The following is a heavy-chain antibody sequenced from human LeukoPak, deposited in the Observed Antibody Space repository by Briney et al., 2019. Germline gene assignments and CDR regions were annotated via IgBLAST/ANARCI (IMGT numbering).Heavy chain of an antibody. V-gene: IGHV4-39*01. Sequence: SETLSLTCTVSGGSISSSSYYWGWIRQPPGKGLEWIGSIYYSGSTYYNPSHKSRVTISVDTSKNQFSLKLSSVTAADTAVYYCARHEAYSSRGVDYWGQGTLVTVSS. CDR3: ARHEAYSSRGVDY. CDR2: IYYSGST. J-gene: IGHJ4*02. CDR1: GGSISSSSYY. D-gene: IGHD6-13*01.